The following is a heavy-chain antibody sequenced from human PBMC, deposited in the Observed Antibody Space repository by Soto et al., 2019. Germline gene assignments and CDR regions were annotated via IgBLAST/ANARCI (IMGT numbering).Heavy chain of an antibody. D-gene: IGHD5-12*01. CDR1: GFTFSSYS. V-gene: IGHV3-48*01. Sequence: VQLVESGGGLVQPGGSLRLSCAASGFTFSSYSMNWVRQAPGKGLEWVSYISSSSSTIYYADSVKGRFTISRDNAKNSLYLQMNSLRAEDTAVYYCARDRDIVATIFDYWGQGTLVTVSS. CDR2: ISSSSSTI. CDR3: ARDRDIVATIFDY. J-gene: IGHJ4*02.